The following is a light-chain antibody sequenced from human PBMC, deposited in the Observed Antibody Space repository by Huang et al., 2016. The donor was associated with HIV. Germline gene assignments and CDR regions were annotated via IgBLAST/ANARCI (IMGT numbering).Light chain of an antibody. V-gene: IGKV1-9*01. Sequence: GKAPKLRISAASTLQTGVPSRFSGESAGTYFTLFITNLQPEDFATYYCQQLHTYPITFGQGTRLDMK. J-gene: IGKJ5*01. CDR3: QQLHTYPIT. CDR2: AAS.